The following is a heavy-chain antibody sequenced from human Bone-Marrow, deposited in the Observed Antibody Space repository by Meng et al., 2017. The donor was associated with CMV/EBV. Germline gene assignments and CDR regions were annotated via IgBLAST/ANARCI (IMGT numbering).Heavy chain of an antibody. V-gene: IGHV3-33*01. CDR2: IWYDGSNE. D-gene: IGHD2-15*01. Sequence: GESLKISCAASGLTFSRYGMHWVRQAPGKGLEWVAVIWYDGSNEHYADSVKGRFTISRDNSKSTLYLQMNSLRVEDTGVYYCARDIASLFVDYWGQGTLVTVSS. CDR1: GLTFSRYG. CDR3: ARDIASLFVDY. J-gene: IGHJ4*02.